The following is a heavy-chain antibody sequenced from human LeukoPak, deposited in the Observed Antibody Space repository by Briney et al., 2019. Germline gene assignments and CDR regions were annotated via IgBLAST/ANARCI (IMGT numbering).Heavy chain of an antibody. V-gene: IGHV1-69*04. CDR2: IIPILGIA. J-gene: IGHJ3*02. CDR1: GGTFSSYA. CDR3: ARVREYSGYEAFDI. D-gene: IGHD5-12*01. Sequence: SVKVSCKASGGTFSSYAISWVRQAPGQGLEWMGRIIPILGIANYAQKFQGRVTITADKSTSTAYMELSSLRSEDTAVYYCARVREYSGYEAFDIWGQGTMVTVSS.